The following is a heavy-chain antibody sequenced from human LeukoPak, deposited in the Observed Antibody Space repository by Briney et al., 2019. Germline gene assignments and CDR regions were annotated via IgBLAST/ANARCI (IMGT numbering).Heavy chain of an antibody. CDR1: GGSFSGYY. Sequence: PSETLSLTCAVYGGSFSGYYWSWIRQPPGKGLEWIGEINHSGSTNYNPSLKSRVTISVDTSKNQFSLKLSSVTAADTAVYYCARKFDGDGYNPFDYWGQGTLVTVSS. V-gene: IGHV4-34*01. D-gene: IGHD5-24*01. CDR2: INHSGST. CDR3: ARKFDGDGYNPFDY. J-gene: IGHJ4*02.